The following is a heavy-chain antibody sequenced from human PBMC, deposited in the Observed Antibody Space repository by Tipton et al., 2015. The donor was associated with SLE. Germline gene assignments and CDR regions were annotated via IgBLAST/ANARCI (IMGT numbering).Heavy chain of an antibody. CDR1: GFTFGDYA. D-gene: IGHD3-3*01. CDR3: TRDPSYYDFWSGPYYFDY. Sequence: RSLRLSCTASGFTFGDYAMSWFRRAPGKGLEWLGFIRSKAYGGTTEYAASVKGRFTISRDDSKSIACLQMNSLKTEDTAVYYCTRDPSYYDFWSGPYYFDYWGQGTLVTVSS. CDR2: IRSKAYGGTT. J-gene: IGHJ4*02. V-gene: IGHV3-49*03.